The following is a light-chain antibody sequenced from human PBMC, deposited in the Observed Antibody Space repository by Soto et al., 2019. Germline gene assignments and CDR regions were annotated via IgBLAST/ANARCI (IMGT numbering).Light chain of an antibody. J-gene: IGLJ1*01. V-gene: IGLV2-14*01. CDR1: SSDVGAFNY. CDR2: EVS. CDR3: SSYTSSTTAYV. Sequence: QSVLTQPASVSWSPGQSITISCTGTSSDVGAFNYVSWYQQRPGKAPKLMIYEVSDRPSGVSNRFSGSKSGNTASLTISGLQAEDEADYYCSSYTSSTTAYVFGTGTKVTVL.